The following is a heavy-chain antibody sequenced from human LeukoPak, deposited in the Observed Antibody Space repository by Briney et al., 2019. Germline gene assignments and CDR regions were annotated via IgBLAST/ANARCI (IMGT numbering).Heavy chain of an antibody. CDR2: IIPIFGTA. V-gene: IGHV1-69*13. D-gene: IGHD3-10*01. Sequence: SVKVSCKASGGTFSSYAISWVRQAPGQGLEWMGGIIPIFGTANYAQKFQGRVTITADESTSTAYMELSSLRSEDTAVYYCARVRITMVRGVPAGAFDVWGQGTMVTVSS. J-gene: IGHJ3*01. CDR3: ARVRITMVRGVPAGAFDV. CDR1: GGTFSSYA.